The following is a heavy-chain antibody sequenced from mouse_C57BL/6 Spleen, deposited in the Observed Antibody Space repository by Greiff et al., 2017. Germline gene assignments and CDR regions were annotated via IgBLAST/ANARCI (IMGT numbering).Heavy chain of an antibody. J-gene: IGHJ3*01. Sequence: VQLKESGPELVKPGASVKIPCKASGYTFTDYNMDWVKQSHGKSLEWIGDINPNNGGTIYNQKFKGKATLTVDKSSSTAYMELRSLTSEDTAVYYCARGEGLRERAWFAYWGQGTLVTVSA. D-gene: IGHD2-2*01. CDR3: ARGEGLRERAWFAY. CDR1: GYTFTDYN. CDR2: INPNNGGT. V-gene: IGHV1-18*01.